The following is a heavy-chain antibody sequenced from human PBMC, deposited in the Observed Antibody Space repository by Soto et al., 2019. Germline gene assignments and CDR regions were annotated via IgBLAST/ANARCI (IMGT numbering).Heavy chain of an antibody. CDR1: GFTFSSYW. CDR2: INSDGSST. J-gene: IGHJ4*02. V-gene: IGHV3-74*01. CDR3: VRTSLVVAAATREDY. D-gene: IGHD2-15*01. Sequence: EVQLVESGGGLVQPGGSLRLSCAASGFTFSSYWMHWVRQAPGKGLVWVSRINSDGSSTSYADSVKGRFTISRDNAKNTLYPKMKSLRAEDTAVYYCVRTSLVVAAATREDYWGQGTLVTVS.